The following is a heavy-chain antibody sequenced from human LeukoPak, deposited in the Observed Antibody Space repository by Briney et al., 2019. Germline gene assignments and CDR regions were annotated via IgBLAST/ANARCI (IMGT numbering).Heavy chain of an antibody. Sequence: SETLSLTCSVSGDSISSSSSYWGWIRQPPGKGLEWIGRIYTSGSTNYNPSLKSRVTISVDTSKNQFSLKLSSVTAADTAVYYCARDGERGLDYWGQGTLVTVSS. J-gene: IGHJ4*02. CDR3: ARDGERGLDY. V-gene: IGHV4-61*02. CDR1: GDSISSSSSY. CDR2: IYTSGST. D-gene: IGHD3-10*01.